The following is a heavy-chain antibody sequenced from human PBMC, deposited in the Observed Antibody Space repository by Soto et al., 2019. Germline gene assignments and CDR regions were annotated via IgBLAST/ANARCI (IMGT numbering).Heavy chain of an antibody. Sequence: QVHLVQSGAEVRKPGASVKVSCKASGYTFTSYDINWVRQATGQGLEWMGWMNPNSGNTAYAQKFQGRVTMTRNTSISTANMELRSLRSEDTAVYYCARERTRGFDPWGQGTLVTVSS. CDR2: MNPNSGNT. J-gene: IGHJ5*02. V-gene: IGHV1-8*01. CDR1: GYTFTSYD. CDR3: ARERTRGFDP.